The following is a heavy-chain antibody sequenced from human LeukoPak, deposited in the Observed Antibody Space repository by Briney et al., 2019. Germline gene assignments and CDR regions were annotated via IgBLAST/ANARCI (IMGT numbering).Heavy chain of an antibody. V-gene: IGHV4-59*12. CDR1: GGSISNKY. CDR2: IYYSGST. J-gene: IGHJ4*02. D-gene: IGHD3-16*01. Sequence: SETLSLTCTVSGGSISNKYWSWIRQPPGKGLEWIGYIYYSGSTTYSPSLRSRVTISVDTSKNQFSLKLSPVTAADTAVYYCARDLEGGLDYWGQGTLVTVSS. CDR3: ARDLEGGLDY.